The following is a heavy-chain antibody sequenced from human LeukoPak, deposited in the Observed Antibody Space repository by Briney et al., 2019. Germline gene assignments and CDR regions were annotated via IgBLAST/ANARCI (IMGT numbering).Heavy chain of an antibody. CDR3: ARQSGRWDTSGWFGYYFDY. Sequence: GESLKISCKGSGYSFTSYWINWVRQIPGKGLEWMGRIDPSDSYTNYSPSFQGHVTISADKSISTAYLQWSSLKASDTAMYYCARQSGRWDTSGWFGYYFDYWGQGTLVTVSS. CDR1: GYSFTSYW. J-gene: IGHJ4*02. CDR2: IDPSDSYT. V-gene: IGHV5-10-1*01. D-gene: IGHD6-19*01.